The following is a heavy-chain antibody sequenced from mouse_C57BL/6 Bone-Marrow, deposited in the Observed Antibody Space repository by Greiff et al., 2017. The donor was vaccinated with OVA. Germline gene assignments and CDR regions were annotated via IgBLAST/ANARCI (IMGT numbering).Heavy chain of an antibody. Sequence: DVQLQESGPGLVKPSQSLSLTCSVTGYSITSGYYWNWIRQFPGNKLEWMGYISYDGSNNYNPSLKNRISITRDTSKNQFFLKLNSVTTEDTATYYCAEGGIWGNLAWFAYWGQGTLVTVSA. CDR2: ISYDGSN. CDR3: AEGGIWGNLAWFAY. V-gene: IGHV3-6*01. CDR1: GYSITSGYY. J-gene: IGHJ3*01. D-gene: IGHD2-1*01.